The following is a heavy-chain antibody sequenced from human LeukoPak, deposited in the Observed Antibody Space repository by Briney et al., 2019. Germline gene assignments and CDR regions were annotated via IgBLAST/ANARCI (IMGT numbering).Heavy chain of an antibody. CDR2: INPSAGST. CDR1: GYTFTSYY. D-gene: IGHD3-22*01. V-gene: IGHV1-46*01. CDR3: ARGDYYDSSGYSHTDY. Sequence: GASVKVSCKASGYTFTSYYIHWVRQAPGQGLEWMGIINPSAGSTSYAQKFQGRVTMTRDTSTNTVYMELSSLRSEDTAVYYCARGDYYDSSGYSHTDYWGQGTLVTVSS. J-gene: IGHJ4*02.